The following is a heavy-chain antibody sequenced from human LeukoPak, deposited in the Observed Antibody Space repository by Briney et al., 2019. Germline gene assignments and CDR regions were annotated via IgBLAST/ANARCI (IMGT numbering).Heavy chain of an antibody. V-gene: IGHV4-39*07. J-gene: IGHJ3*02. CDR3: ASRRAAYYYDSSGYYSI. D-gene: IGHD3-22*01. Sequence: SETLSLTCTVSGGSISSYYWGWIRQPPGKGLEWIGSIYYSGSTYYNPSLKSRVTISVDTSKNQFSLKLSSVTAADTAVYYCASRRAAYYYDSSGYYSIWGQGTMVTVSS. CDR1: GGSISSYY. CDR2: IYYSGST.